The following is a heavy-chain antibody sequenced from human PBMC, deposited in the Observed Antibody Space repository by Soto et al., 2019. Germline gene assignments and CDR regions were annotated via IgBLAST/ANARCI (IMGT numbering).Heavy chain of an antibody. CDR1: GGSISSGDYY. Sequence: QMQLQESGPGLVKPSQTLSLTCTVSGGSISSGDYYWSWIRQPPGKGLEWIGYIFYSGSTYDNPSVKSRVTISVDTSKNHFSLKLTSVTGADTAVYYCARFSYNSLGGWFDPWGQGTLVAVSS. CDR2: IFYSGST. D-gene: IGHD5-18*01. CDR3: ARFSYNSLGGWFDP. J-gene: IGHJ5*02. V-gene: IGHV4-30-4*01.